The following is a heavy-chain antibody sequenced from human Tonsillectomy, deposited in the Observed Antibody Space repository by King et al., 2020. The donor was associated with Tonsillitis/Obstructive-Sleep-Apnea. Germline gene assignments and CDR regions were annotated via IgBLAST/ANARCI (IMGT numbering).Heavy chain of an antibody. V-gene: IGHV3-33*01. D-gene: IGHD5-12*01. CDR2: IWYDGSNE. CDR1: GFTLSTYD. J-gene: IGHJ4*02. Sequence: VQLVESGGGVVQPGRSLRLSCAASGFTLSTYDMHWVRQAPGKGLEWVAIIWYDGSNEYYADSVKGRFTISRDNSKNTLYLQMNSLRAEDTAVYYCARGQGAYDSLFFDTWGQGPLVTVS. CDR3: ARGQGAYDSLFFDT.